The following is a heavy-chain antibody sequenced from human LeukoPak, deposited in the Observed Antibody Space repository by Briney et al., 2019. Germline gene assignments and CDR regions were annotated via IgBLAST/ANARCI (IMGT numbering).Heavy chain of an antibody. CDR2: ISSSGSTI. V-gene: IGHV3-48*03. D-gene: IGHD3-22*01. CDR1: GFTFSSYE. J-gene: IGHJ4*02. CDR3: ARENYDSSGYYPTLFDY. Sequence: GGSLRLSCAASGFTFSSYEMNWVRQGPGEGREWVSYISSSGSTIYYADSVKGRFTISTDNAKNSLYLQMNSLRAEDTAVYYCARENYDSSGYYPTLFDYWGQGDLVTVSS.